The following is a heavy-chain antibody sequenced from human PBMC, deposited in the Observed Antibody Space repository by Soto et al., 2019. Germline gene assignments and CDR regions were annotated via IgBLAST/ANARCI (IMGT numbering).Heavy chain of an antibody. V-gene: IGHV3-23*01. Sequence: GGSLRLSCAASGFTFSSYAMSWVRQAPGKGLEWVSAISGSGGSTFYANSVQGRFTISRDNSKNTLYVQMNSLTAEDTAVYYCAKGAGSLYTNHDYWGQGTLVTVS. J-gene: IGHJ4*02. D-gene: IGHD2-2*02. CDR1: GFTFSSYA. CDR2: ISGSGGST. CDR3: AKGAGSLYTNHDY.